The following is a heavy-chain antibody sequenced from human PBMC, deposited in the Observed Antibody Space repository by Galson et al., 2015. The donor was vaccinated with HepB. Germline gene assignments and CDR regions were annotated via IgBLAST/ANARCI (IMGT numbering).Heavy chain of an antibody. J-gene: IGHJ4*02. V-gene: IGHV2-5*01. Sequence: PALVKPTQTLTLTCTLSGFSLSTNGVGVNWIRQPPGKALEWLALISWNYDEYYRPSLKSRLTITQDTSKNQVVLTMTDMAPVDTATYYCARHLLSCTTSICYRTHFDYWGQGSLVTVSS. CDR2: ISWNYDE. D-gene: IGHD3-16*02. CDR1: GFSLSTNGVG. CDR3: ARHLLSCTTSICYRTHFDY.